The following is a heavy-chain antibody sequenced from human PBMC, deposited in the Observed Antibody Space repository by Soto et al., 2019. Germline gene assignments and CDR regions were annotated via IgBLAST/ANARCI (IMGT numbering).Heavy chain of an antibody. J-gene: IGHJ4*02. CDR3: ARHYGDGYDYVDY. CDR2: IYYSGRT. D-gene: IGHD5-12*01. CDR1: GGSISSYY. Sequence: SETLSLTCTVSGGSISSYYWSWIRQPPGKGLEWIGYIYYSGRTNYNPSLKSRVTISQDTSKNQFSLKLSSVTAADTAVYYCARHYGDGYDYVDYWGQGTLVTVSS. V-gene: IGHV4-59*08.